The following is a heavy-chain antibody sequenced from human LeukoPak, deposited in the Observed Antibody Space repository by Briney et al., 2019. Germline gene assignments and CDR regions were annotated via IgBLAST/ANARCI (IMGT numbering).Heavy chain of an antibody. J-gene: IGHJ6*02. Sequence: GGSLRLSCAASRFTVSSNYMTWVRQAPGQGLEWVSVIYFGGTTYYADSVKGRFTISRDNSKNTVYLQMNSLRVEDTAVYYCATDGGYYSGGSCPKGGMDVWGQGTTVTVSS. V-gene: IGHV3-53*01. D-gene: IGHD2-15*01. CDR3: ATDGGYYSGGSCPKGGMDV. CDR2: IYFGGTT. CDR1: RFTVSSNY.